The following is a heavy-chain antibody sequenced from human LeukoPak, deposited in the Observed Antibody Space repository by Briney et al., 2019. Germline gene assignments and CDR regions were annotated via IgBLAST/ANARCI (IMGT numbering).Heavy chain of an antibody. Sequence: GGSLRLSCAASGFTFSSYSMNWVRQAPGKGLEWVSYITSSSSTIYYADSVKGRFTISRDNAKNSLNLQMNSLRAEDTAVYYCARDSTAMGLYYYDSSGLNWFDPWGQGTLVTVSS. D-gene: IGHD3-22*01. J-gene: IGHJ5*02. V-gene: IGHV3-48*01. CDR3: ARDSTAMGLYYYDSSGLNWFDP. CDR1: GFTFSSYS. CDR2: ITSSSSTI.